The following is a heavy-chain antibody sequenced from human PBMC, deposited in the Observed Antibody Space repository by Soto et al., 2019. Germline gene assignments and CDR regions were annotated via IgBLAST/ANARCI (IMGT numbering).Heavy chain of an antibody. D-gene: IGHD3-22*01. CDR2: INPSGGST. V-gene: IGHV1-46*01. CDR1: GYTFTSYY. Sequence: GSSVKVSCKASGYTFTSYYMHWVRQAPGQGLEWMGIINPSGGSTSYAQKFQGRVTMTRDTSTSTVYMELSSLRSEDTAVYYCARTKSYYDSPPLGFDYWGQGTLVTVSS. J-gene: IGHJ4*02. CDR3: ARTKSYYDSPPLGFDY.